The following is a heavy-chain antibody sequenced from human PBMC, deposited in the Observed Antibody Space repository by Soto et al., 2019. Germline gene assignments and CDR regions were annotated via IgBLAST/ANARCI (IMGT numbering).Heavy chain of an antibody. CDR3: ARVGQWGGMDV. CDR1: GYTFSNYA. J-gene: IGHJ6*02. CDR2: INSGNGNT. Sequence: ASVKVSCKASGYTFSNYAIHWVRQGPAQRLEWMGWINSGNGNTKYSQKFQGRVTITRDTSASTAYMEVSSLRSEDTAVYYCARVGQWGGMDVWGQGTTVTVSS. D-gene: IGHD1-26*01. V-gene: IGHV1-3*01.